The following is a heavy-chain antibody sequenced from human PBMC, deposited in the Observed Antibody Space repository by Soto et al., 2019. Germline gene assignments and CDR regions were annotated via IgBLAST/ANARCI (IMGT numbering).Heavy chain of an antibody. Sequence: SETLSLTCTVSGGSISSGGYYWSWIRQHPGKGLEWIGYIYYSGSTYYNPSLKSRVTISVDTSKNQFSLKLSSVTAADTAVYYCARVVPAAMLGAFDIWGQGTMVTVSS. CDR3: ARVVPAAMLGAFDI. D-gene: IGHD2-2*01. J-gene: IGHJ3*02. CDR2: IYYSGST. CDR1: GGSISSGGYY. V-gene: IGHV4-31*03.